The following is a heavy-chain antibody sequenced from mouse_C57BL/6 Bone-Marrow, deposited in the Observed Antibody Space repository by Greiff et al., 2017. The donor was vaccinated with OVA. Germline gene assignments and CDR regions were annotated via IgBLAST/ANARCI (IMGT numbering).Heavy chain of an antibody. V-gene: IGHV1-64*01. D-gene: IGHD1-1*01. Sequence: VQLQQPGAELVKPGASVKLSCKASGYTFTSYWMHWVKQRPGQGLEWIGMIHPNSGSTNYNEKFKSKATLTVDKSSSTAYMQLSSLTSEDSAVYYCARSGYYGSSYAYYFDYWGQGTTLTVSS. CDR2: IHPNSGST. CDR3: ARSGYYGSSYAYYFDY. J-gene: IGHJ2*01. CDR1: GYTFTSYW.